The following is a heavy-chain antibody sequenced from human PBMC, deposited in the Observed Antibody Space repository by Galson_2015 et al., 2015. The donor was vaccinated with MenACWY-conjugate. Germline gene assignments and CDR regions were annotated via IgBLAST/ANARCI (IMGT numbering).Heavy chain of an antibody. J-gene: IGHJ6*02. D-gene: IGHD5-18*01. CDR3: VKGVDTAMVNVVCYYYGMDV. CDR2: ISSNGGST. Sequence: SLRLSCAASGFTFSSYAMHWVRQAPGKGLEYVSAISSNGGSTYYADSVKGRFTISRDNSKNTLYLQMSSLRAEDTAVYYCVKGVDTAMVNVVCYYYGMDVWGQGTTVTVSS. CDR1: GFTFSSYA. V-gene: IGHV3-64D*09.